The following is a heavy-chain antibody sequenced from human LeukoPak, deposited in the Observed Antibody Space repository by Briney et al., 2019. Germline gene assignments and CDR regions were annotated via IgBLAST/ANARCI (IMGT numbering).Heavy chain of an antibody. D-gene: IGHD6-19*01. Sequence: PGGSLRLSCAASGFTFSNSAMSWVRQAPGKGLEWVLTLSGSGITTYYADSVKGRFTISRDNSKNTLYLQMSSLRAEDTAVYYCAKGIYSSGWSYFDYWGHGTLVTVSS. CDR1: GFTFSNSA. CDR3: AKGIYSSGWSYFDY. CDR2: LSGSGITT. V-gene: IGHV3-23*01. J-gene: IGHJ4*01.